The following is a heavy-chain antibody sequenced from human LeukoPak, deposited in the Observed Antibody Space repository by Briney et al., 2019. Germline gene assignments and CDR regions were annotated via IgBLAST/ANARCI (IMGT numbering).Heavy chain of an antibody. V-gene: IGHV3-33*01. CDR3: ARPISSHSGYVIDC. D-gene: IGHD5-12*01. Sequence: PGGSLRLSCAAAGFTFTNYGMHWVRQAPGKGLEWVAVIWYDGSNKYYADSVKGRFTISRDNSKNTLYLQMNSLRAEDTAEYYCARPISSHSGYVIDCWGQGTLVTVSS. J-gene: IGHJ4*02. CDR1: GFTFTNYG. CDR2: IWYDGSNK.